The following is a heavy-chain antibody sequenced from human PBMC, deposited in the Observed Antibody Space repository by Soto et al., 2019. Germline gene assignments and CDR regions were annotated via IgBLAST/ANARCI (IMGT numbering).Heavy chain of an antibody. D-gene: IGHD3-22*01. CDR2: IWYDGSNK. Sequence: ESVGGVVQPGRSLRLSCAASGFTFSSYGMHWVRQAPGKGLEWVAVIWYDGSNKYYADSVKGRFTISRDNSKNTLYLQMNSLRAEDTAVYYCARSPHYYDSSGYWAWGQGTLVTVSS. CDR3: ARSPHYYDSSGYWA. CDR1: GFTFSSYG. J-gene: IGHJ5*02. V-gene: IGHV3-33*01.